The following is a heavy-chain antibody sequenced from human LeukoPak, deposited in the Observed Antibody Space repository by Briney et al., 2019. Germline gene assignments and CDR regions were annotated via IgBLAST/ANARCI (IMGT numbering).Heavy chain of an antibody. CDR1: GFTFSDYY. J-gene: IGHJ6*03. CDR2: ISSSGSTI. CDR3: ARGYRPYYYYYMDV. V-gene: IGHV3-11*01. Sequence: AGGSLRLSCAASGFTFSDYYMSWIRQAPGKGLEWVSYISSSGSTIYYADSVKGRFTISRDNAKNSLYLQMNSLRAEDTAVYYCARGYRPYYYYYMDVWGKGTTVTISS. D-gene: IGHD1-1*01.